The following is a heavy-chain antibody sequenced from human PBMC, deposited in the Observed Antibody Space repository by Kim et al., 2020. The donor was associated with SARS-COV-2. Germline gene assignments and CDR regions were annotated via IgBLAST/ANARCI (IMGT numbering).Heavy chain of an antibody. CDR2: ISSSGSTI. CDR3: ARAPPMVREKTIFWY. CDR1: GFTFSDYY. D-gene: IGHD3-10*01. Sequence: GGSLRLSCAASGFTFSDYYMSWIRQAPGKGLEWVSYISSSGSTIYYADSVKGRFTISRDNAKNSLYLQMNSLRAEDTAVYYCARAPPMVREKTIFWYWGQGTLVTVSS. V-gene: IGHV3-11*01. J-gene: IGHJ4*02.